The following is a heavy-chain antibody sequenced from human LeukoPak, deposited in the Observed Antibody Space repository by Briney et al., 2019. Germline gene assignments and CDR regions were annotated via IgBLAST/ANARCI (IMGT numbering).Heavy chain of an antibody. J-gene: IGHJ6*03. CDR2: ISSSSSYI. CDR3: ARVWADYGDYYYYYYMDV. V-gene: IGHV3-21*01. Sequence: GRSLRLSCAASGFTFSSYSMKWVRRAPGKGLEWVSSISSSSSYIYSADSVKGRFTISRDNAKNSLYLQMSSLRAEDTAVYYCARVWADYGDYYYYYYMDVWGKGTTVTVSS. CDR1: GFTFSSYS. D-gene: IGHD4-17*01.